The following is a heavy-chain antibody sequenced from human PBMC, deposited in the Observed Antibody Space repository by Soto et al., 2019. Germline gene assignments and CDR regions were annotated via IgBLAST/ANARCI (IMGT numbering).Heavy chain of an antibody. CDR2: IWYDGSNK. CDR3: ARDSENSEKNAFDI. Sequence: GGSLRLSCAASGFTFSSYGMHWVRQAPGKGLEWVAVIWYDGSNKYYADSVKGRFTISRDNSKNTLYLQMNSLRAEDTAVYYCARDSENSEKNAFDIWGQGTMVTVSS. CDR1: GFTFSSYG. J-gene: IGHJ3*02. V-gene: IGHV3-33*01. D-gene: IGHD3-10*01.